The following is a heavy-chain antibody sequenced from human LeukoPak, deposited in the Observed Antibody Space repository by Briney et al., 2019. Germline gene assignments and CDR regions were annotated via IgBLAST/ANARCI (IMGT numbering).Heavy chain of an antibody. J-gene: IGHJ4*02. CDR3: ASSGYRSGGSCYPF. Sequence: SETLSLTCTVSGGSISSSSYYWGWIRQPPGKGLEWIGSIYYSGSTYYNPSLKSRVTISVDTSKNQFSLKLSSVTAADTAVYYCASSGYRSGGSCYPFWGQGTLVTASS. CDR2: IYYSGST. V-gene: IGHV4-39*07. D-gene: IGHD2-15*01. CDR1: GGSISSSSYY.